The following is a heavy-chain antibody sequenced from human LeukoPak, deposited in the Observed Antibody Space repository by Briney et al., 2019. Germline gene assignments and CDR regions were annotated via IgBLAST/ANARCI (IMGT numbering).Heavy chain of an antibody. D-gene: IGHD2-2*02. CDR2: VSGSSGST. CDR3: AEGEGTYQLLYDY. CDR1: GFTFSSYA. Sequence: PGGSLRLSCVASGFTFSSYAMSWVRQAPGKGLEWVSGVSGSSGSTYYADSVKGRFTISRDNSKNTLYLQMNSLRADDTAVYYCAEGEGTYQLLYDYWGQGTLVTVSS. J-gene: IGHJ4*02. V-gene: IGHV3-23*01.